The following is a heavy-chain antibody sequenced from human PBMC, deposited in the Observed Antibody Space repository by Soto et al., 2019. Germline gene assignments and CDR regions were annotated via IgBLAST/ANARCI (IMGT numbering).Heavy chain of an antibody. V-gene: IGHV4-59*01. D-gene: IGHD7-27*01. J-gene: IGHJ5*02. Sequence: SETLSLTCTVSGGSISSYYWSWIRQPPGKGLEWIGYIYYSGSTNYNPSLKSRVTISVDTSKNQFSLKLSSVTAADTAVYYCARRSGDWFDPWGQGTLVTVSS. CDR1: GGSISSYY. CDR2: IYYSGST. CDR3: ARRSGDWFDP.